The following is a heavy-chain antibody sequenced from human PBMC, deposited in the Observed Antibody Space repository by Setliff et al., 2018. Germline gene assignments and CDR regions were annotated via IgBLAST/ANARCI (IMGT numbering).Heavy chain of an antibody. CDR3: ARSFSRREKFLLDY. CDR2: IYSDENT. Sequence: PSETLSLTCSVSGGSINEYYWSWFRQPAGKGLEWIGRIYSDENTDYNPSLKSRVTISMDTSKNQFSLKVSSVTAADTAVYYCARSFSRREKFLLDYWGQGALVTVSS. J-gene: IGHJ4*02. CDR1: GGSINEYY. V-gene: IGHV4-4*07.